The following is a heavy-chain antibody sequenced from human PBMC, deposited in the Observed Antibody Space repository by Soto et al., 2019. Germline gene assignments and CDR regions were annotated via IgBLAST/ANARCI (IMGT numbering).Heavy chain of an antibody. CDR3: ARDWILELYCFDS. CDR2: IYHSGST. Sequence: SETLSLTCAVSGYSISSGYYWGWIRQPPGKGLEWIASIYHSGSTYYNPSLKSRVAISLDTSKNQFSLKLSAVTAADTAVYYCARDWILELYCFDSWGQGALVT. J-gene: IGHJ4*02. D-gene: IGHD3-3*01. V-gene: IGHV4-38-2*02. CDR1: GYSISSGYY.